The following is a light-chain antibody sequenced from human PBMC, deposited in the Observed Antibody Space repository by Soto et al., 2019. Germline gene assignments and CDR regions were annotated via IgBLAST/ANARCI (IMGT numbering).Light chain of an antibody. Sequence: DIQMTQSPATLSWSVGDRVTITCRASQTISSWLAWYQQKPGKAPKLLIYKASTLKSGVPSRFSGSGSGTEFTLTISSLEPDDFAAYYCQQANSCPITFGQGTRLEIK. V-gene: IGKV1-5*03. J-gene: IGKJ5*01. CDR2: KAS. CDR1: QTISSW. CDR3: QQANSCPIT.